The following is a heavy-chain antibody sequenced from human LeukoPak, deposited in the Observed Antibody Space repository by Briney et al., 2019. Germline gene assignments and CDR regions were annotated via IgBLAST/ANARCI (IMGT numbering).Heavy chain of an antibody. Sequence: PGGSLRLSCAASGFTFSSYSMHWVRQAPGKGLEWLTLISYHGSNKDYTDSVRGRFTISRDNSKNTVFLQMNSLRTEDTAVYFCARSPERLGQGYLDPWGRGTLVTVSS. J-gene: IGHJ5*02. D-gene: IGHD3/OR15-3a*01. CDR3: ARSPERLGQGYLDP. V-gene: IGHV3-30*04. CDR2: ISYHGSNK. CDR1: GFTFSSYS.